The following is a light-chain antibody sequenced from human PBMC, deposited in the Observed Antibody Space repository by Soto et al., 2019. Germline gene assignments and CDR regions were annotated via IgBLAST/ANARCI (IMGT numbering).Light chain of an antibody. CDR3: CSCAGSSTPYV. Sequence: QSVLTQPASVSGSPGQSITISCTGTSSDFGSYNLVSWYQQHPGKAPKLMIYEVSKRPSGVSNRFSGSKSGNTASLTISGLQAEDEADYYCCSCAGSSTPYVFGTGTKVTVL. J-gene: IGLJ1*01. V-gene: IGLV2-23*02. CDR2: EVS. CDR1: SSDFGSYNL.